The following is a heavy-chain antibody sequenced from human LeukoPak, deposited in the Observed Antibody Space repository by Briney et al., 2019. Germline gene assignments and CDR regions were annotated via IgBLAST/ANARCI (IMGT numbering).Heavy chain of an antibody. CDR2: FDPEDGER. D-gene: IGHD3-16*01. CDR1: GYTLTELS. J-gene: IGHJ3*01. V-gene: IGHV1-24*01. CDR3: ATALRLEALDL. Sequence: ASVKVSCKVSGYTLTELSTHWVRQAPGKGLEWMGGFDPEDGERIYAQKFQDRVTMTEDTSTDTAYMELRSLRSEDTAMYYCATALRLEALDLWGHGTMVSVSS.